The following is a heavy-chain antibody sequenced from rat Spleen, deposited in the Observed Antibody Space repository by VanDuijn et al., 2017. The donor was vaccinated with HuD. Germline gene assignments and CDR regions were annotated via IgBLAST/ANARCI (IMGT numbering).Heavy chain of an antibody. J-gene: IGHJ3*01. V-gene: IGHV5-29*01. CDR1: GFTFSNYG. Sequence: EVQLVESGGGLVQPGRSLKLSCAASGFTFSNYGMAWVRQAPTKGLEWVATISYDGSSPYSRASVKGRFTISRDNAKSTLYLQMDRLRSEDTATYYCARLEGGTMMVLITRNWFAYWGQGTLVTVSS. CDR3: ARLEGGTMMVLITRNWFAY. D-gene: IGHD1-12*02. CDR2: ISYDGSSP.